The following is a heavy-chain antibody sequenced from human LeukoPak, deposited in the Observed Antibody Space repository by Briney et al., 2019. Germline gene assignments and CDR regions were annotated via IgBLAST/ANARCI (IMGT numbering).Heavy chain of an antibody. J-gene: IGHJ6*03. CDR2: ISSSGSTI. CDR3: ARTGGGYDRDYYYYYMDV. D-gene: IGHD3-22*01. Sequence: GGSLRLSCAASGFTFSSYEMNWVRQAPGKGLEWVSYISSSGSTIYYADSVKGRFTISRDNAKNSLYLQMNSLRAEDTAVYYCARTGGGYDRDYYYYYMDVWGKGTTVTISS. V-gene: IGHV3-48*03. CDR1: GFTFSSYE.